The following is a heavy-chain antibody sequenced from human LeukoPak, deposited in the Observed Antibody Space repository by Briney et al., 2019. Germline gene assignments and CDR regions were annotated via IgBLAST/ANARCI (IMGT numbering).Heavy chain of an antibody. J-gene: IGHJ3*02. CDR2: ISGSGGST. Sequence: QPGGSLRLSCAASGFTFSSYAMSSVRQAPGKWLEWVSAISGSGGSTYYADSVKGRFTISRDNSKNTLYLQMNSLRAEDTAVYYCAKDTSISPMMDDAFDIWGQGTMVTVSS. D-gene: IGHD3-22*01. CDR1: GFTFSSYA. CDR3: AKDTSISPMMDDAFDI. V-gene: IGHV3-23*01.